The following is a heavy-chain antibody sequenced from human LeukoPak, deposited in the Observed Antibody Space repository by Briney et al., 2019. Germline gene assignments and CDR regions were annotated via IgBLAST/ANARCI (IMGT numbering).Heavy chain of an antibody. CDR2: ISGDGGSR. J-gene: IGHJ4*02. Sequence: GGSLRLSCAVLGFIFNHYAMNWVRQAPGKGLEWVSFISGDGGSRYYADSVKGRFTISRDNSKNSLYLQMNSLRLGDTALYYCATDCSSNRCYSLWGPGTLVTVSS. D-gene: IGHD2-15*01. CDR3: ATDCSSNRCYSL. CDR1: GFIFNHYA. V-gene: IGHV3-43*02.